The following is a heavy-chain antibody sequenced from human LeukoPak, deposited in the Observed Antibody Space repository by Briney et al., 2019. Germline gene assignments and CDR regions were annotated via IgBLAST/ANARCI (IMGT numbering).Heavy chain of an antibody. Sequence: GGSLRLSCAASGFTFSSYGMHWVRQAPGKGLEWVAVISYDGSNKYYADSVKGRFTISRDNSKNTLYLQMNSLRAEDTAVYYCAKVWYDSSGYYFRDHYQNTNEYYFDYWGQGTLVTVSS. CDR2: ISYDGSNK. J-gene: IGHJ4*02. CDR3: AKVWYDSSGYYFRDHYQNTNEYYFDY. V-gene: IGHV3-30*18. CDR1: GFTFSSYG. D-gene: IGHD3-22*01.